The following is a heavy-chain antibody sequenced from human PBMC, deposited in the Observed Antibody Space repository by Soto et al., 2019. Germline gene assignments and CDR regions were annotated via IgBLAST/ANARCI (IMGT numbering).Heavy chain of an antibody. Sequence: GASVKVSCKTSGYTFTRNGISWVRQAPGQGLEWMGLISPNSGIIKYAQKLQGRVIMTTDTSTSTAYMELRSLRSDDTAVYYCVKDRDSNTWPSRDVWGPGTTVTVSS. CDR3: VKDRDSNTWPSRDV. V-gene: IGHV1-18*01. J-gene: IGHJ6*02. D-gene: IGHD3-22*01. CDR1: GYTFTRNG. CDR2: ISPNSGII.